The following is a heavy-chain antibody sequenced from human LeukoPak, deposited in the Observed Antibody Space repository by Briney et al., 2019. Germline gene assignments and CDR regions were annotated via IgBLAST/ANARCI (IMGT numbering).Heavy chain of an antibody. CDR2: INHNSGGT. Sequence: ASVKVSCKASGYTFTGYYMHWVRQAPGQGLEWMGRINHNSGGTNYAQKFQGRVTMTRDTSISTAYMELSRLRSDDTAVYYCARGGTYYYDSSGYPSGFDYWGQGTLVTVSS. J-gene: IGHJ4*02. D-gene: IGHD3-22*01. CDR1: GYTFTGYY. V-gene: IGHV1-2*06. CDR3: ARGGTYYYDSSGYPSGFDY.